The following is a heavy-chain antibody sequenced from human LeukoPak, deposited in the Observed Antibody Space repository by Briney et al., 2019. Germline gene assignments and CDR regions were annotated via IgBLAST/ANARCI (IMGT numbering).Heavy chain of an antibody. CDR2: INPNSGAT. Sequence: ASVKVSCKASEYTFTGYYMHWVRQAPGQGLEWMGWINPNSGATNYARKFQGRVTMTRDTSISTAYMELSSLRSDDTAVYYCARGHPRDPRGYYNGMDVWGQGTTVTVSS. CDR1: EYTFTGYY. J-gene: IGHJ6*02. V-gene: IGHV1-2*02. D-gene: IGHD1-26*01. CDR3: ARGHPRDPRGYYNGMDV.